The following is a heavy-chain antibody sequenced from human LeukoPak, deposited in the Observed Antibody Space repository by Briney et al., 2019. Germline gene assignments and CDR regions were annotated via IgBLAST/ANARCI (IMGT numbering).Heavy chain of an antibody. D-gene: IGHD3-22*01. J-gene: IGHJ4*02. V-gene: IGHV4-34*01. CDR1: GGSFSGYY. Sequence: SETLSLTCAVYGGSFSGYYWSWIRQPPGKGLEWFGEINHSGSTNYNPSLKSRVTISVDTSKNQFSLKLSSVTAADTAVYYCARATYYYDSSGYYYFDYWGQGTLVTVSS. CDR2: INHSGST. CDR3: ARATYYYDSSGYYYFDY.